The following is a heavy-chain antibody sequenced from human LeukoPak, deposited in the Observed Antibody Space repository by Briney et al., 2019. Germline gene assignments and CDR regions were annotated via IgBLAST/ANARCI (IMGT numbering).Heavy chain of an antibody. Sequence: ASVKVSCKTSGYTFTAYYIHWVRQAPGQGLEWMGRINPNTGDTNYAQRFQGRVTMTRDTSTTTAYMTVNRVTSDYTAVYYCVRALGVDFGQNAYYFDFWGQGSLVTVSS. D-gene: IGHD3-16*01. J-gene: IGHJ4*02. CDR3: VRALGVDFGQNAYYFDF. CDR2: INPNTGDT. V-gene: IGHV1-2*06. CDR1: GYTFTAYY.